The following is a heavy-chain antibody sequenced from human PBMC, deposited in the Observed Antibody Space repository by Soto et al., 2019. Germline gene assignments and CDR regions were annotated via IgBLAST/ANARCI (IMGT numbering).Heavy chain of an antibody. V-gene: IGHV4-30-2*01. J-gene: IGHJ4*02. CDR3: ARSYSGGDAYFDY. Sequence: SETLSLTCAVSGGSISSGGYAWAWIRQPPGKGLEWVGYIYQSGSTYYNPSLKSRVTIAADRSKNQFSLNLASVTAADTAVYYCARSYSGGDAYFDYWGQGTVVTVSS. CDR2: IYQSGST. CDR1: GGSISSGGYA. D-gene: IGHD2-21*02.